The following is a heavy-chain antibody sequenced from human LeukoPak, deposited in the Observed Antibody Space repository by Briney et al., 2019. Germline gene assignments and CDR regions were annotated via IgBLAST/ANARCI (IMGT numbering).Heavy chain of an antibody. V-gene: IGHV4-59*01. J-gene: IGHJ3*02. D-gene: IGHD3-3*01. CDR3: AGGVWDFWSGYLHDAFDI. Sequence: RTSETLSLTCTVSGGSISSYYWSWIRQPPGKGLEWIGYIYYSGSTNYNPSLKSRVTISVDTSKNQFSLKLSSVTAADTAVYYCAGGVWDFWSGYLHDAFDIWGQGTMVTVSS. CDR2: IYYSGST. CDR1: GGSISSYY.